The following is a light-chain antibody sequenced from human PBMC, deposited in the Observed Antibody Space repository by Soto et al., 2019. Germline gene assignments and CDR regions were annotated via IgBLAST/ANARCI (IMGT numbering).Light chain of an antibody. Sequence: QSVLTQPPSASGSPGRSVTISCTGTSSDIGAYNYVSWYQQYPGKAPKLMIFEVSKRPSGVPDRFSGSKSGNTASLTVSGLQAEDEADYYCCSYAGSNNLIFGTGTKVTV. CDR3: CSYAGSNNLI. V-gene: IGLV2-8*01. CDR2: EVS. CDR1: SSDIGAYNY. J-gene: IGLJ1*01.